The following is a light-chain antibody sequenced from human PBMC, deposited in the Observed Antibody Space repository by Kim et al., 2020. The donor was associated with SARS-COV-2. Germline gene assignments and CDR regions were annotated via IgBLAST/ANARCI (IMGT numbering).Light chain of an antibody. CDR1: KLGDNY. V-gene: IGLV3-1*01. Sequence: VSPGPTASLTCSGDKLGDNYATWYQQQPGQSPVVVIFRANRRPSGIPERFSGSNSGNTATLTISGTQAMDEANYYCQAWDSSIYVFGTGTKVTVL. CDR3: QAWDSSIYV. J-gene: IGLJ1*01. CDR2: RAN.